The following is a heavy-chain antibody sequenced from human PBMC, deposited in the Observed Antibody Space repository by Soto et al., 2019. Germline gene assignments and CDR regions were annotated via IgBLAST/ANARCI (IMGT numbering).Heavy chain of an antibody. Sequence: GGSLRLSCAASGFTFSSYWMHWVRQAPGKGLVWVSRINSDGSSTSYADSVKGRFTISRDNAKNTLYLQMNSLRAEDTAVYYCARENTRGDGYNPPVWNYGMDVWGQGTTVTVSS. CDR1: GFTFSSYW. CDR3: ARENTRGDGYNPPVWNYGMDV. J-gene: IGHJ6*02. V-gene: IGHV3-74*01. CDR2: INSDGSST. D-gene: IGHD5-12*01.